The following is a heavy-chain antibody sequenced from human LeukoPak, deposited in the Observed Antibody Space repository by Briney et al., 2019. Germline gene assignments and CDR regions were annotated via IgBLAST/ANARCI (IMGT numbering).Heavy chain of an antibody. CDR2: IWSDGSNR. CDR1: GFIYSPYG. CDR3: ARDAQRGFDYSNSLEY. D-gene: IGHD4-11*01. J-gene: IGHJ4*01. V-gene: IGHV3-33*01. Sequence: GRSLRLSCAAPGFIYSPYGMHWSPQPPAKGLDWVAVIWSDGSNRFYAGSVKGRFTISRDNSQNTLFLQMNSLRAEDTAMYYCARDAQRGFDYSNSLEYWGHGTLVTVSS.